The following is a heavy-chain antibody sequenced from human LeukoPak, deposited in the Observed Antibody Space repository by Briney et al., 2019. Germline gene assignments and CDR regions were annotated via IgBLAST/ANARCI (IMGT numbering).Heavy chain of an antibody. CDR2: LYRDDTS. V-gene: IGHV3-53*03. J-gene: IGHJ3*02. CDR1: GLTVSNSY. Sequence: GGSLRLSCAASGLTVSNSYINWVRQPPGKGLEWVSVLYRDDTSYYAESVKGRFTISRDSAKNTLDLQMSGLRAKDTAMYYCVSGYCRGARCHAFAFDIWGQGTMVTVSS. D-gene: IGHD2-15*01. CDR3: VSGYCRGARCHAFAFDI.